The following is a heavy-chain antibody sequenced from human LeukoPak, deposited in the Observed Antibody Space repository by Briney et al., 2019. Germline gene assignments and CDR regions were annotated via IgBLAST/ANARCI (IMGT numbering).Heavy chain of an antibody. D-gene: IGHD2-8*01. V-gene: IGHV4-39*01. CDR2: FYYSGST. Sequence: SETLSLTCTVSGGSISSSYYYWRWIRQPPGKGLEWIGTFYYSGSTYYNPSLKSRVTISVDTSKNQFSLKLSSVTAADTAVYYCARHNGQYYYYYCMDVWGHGTTVTVSS. CDR3: ARHNGQYYYYYCMDV. J-gene: IGHJ6*02. CDR1: GGSISSSYYY.